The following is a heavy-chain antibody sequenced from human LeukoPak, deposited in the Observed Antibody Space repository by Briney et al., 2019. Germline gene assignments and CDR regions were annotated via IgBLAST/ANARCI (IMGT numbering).Heavy chain of an antibody. D-gene: IGHD6-13*01. V-gene: IGHV3-30*04. CDR2: ISYDGSDK. Sequence: GGSLRLSCAASGLTFSSYAMHWVRQAPGKGLEWVAVISYDGSDKYYADSVKGRFTISRDNSKNTLYLQMNSLRAEDTAVNYCARRISGYSSSWNAFDIWGQGTMVAVSS. J-gene: IGHJ3*02. CDR1: GLTFSSYA. CDR3: ARRISGYSSSWNAFDI.